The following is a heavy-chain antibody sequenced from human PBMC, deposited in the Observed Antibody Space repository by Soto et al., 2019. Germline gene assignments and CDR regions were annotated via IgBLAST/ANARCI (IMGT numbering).Heavy chain of an antibody. CDR1: GGSISSSTYY. J-gene: IGHJ5*02. V-gene: IGHV4-61*05. CDR2: IYYSGST. CDR3: ARGDSSSWYGNWFDP. D-gene: IGHD6-13*01. Sequence: SETLSLTCTVSGGSISSSTYYWGWIRQPPGKGLEWIGYIYYSGSTNYNPSLKSRVTISVDTSKNQFSLKLNSVTAADTAVYYCARGDSSSWYGNWFDPWGQGTLVTVSS.